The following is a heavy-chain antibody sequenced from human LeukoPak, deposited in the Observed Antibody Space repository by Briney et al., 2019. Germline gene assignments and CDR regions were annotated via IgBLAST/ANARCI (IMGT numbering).Heavy chain of an antibody. CDR2: ISSSSSYI. CDR3: ARDWYSSSSYYYYYGMDV. D-gene: IGHD6-6*01. J-gene: IGHJ6*02. CDR1: GFTFSSYS. V-gene: IGHV3-21*01. Sequence: PGGSLRLSCAASGFTFSSYSMNWVRQAPGKGLEWVSSISSSSSYIYYADSVKGRFTISRDNAKNSLYLQMNSRRAEDTAVYYCARDWYSSSSYYYYYGMDVWGQGTTVTVSS.